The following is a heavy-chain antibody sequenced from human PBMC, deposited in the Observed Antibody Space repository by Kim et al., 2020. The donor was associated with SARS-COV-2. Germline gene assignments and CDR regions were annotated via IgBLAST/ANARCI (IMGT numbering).Heavy chain of an antibody. Sequence: SETLSLMCSVSGGSLNSDLWSWIRQPPGKGLEWIGYISNTGSTEYNPSLKSRGTISLDTSKNQFFLRLTSVTAADTALYYCTRITGYNFVYGFSDYWGQGTLVTVSS. CDR3: TRITGYNFVYGFSDY. CDR1: GGSLNSDL. J-gene: IGHJ4*02. CDR2: ISNTGST. D-gene: IGHD1-1*01. V-gene: IGHV4-59*13.